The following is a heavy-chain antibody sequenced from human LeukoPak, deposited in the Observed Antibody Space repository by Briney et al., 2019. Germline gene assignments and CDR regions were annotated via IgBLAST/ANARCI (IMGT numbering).Heavy chain of an antibody. Sequence: GGSLRLSCVASGFIFSNSWMTWVRQAPGKGLEWVSSISSSSSYIYYADSVKGRFTISRDNAKNSLYLQMNSLRAEDTAVYYCARDRGVKTYYDFWSGFDAFDIWGQGTMVTVSS. CDR2: ISSSSSYI. J-gene: IGHJ3*02. CDR1: GFIFSNSW. D-gene: IGHD3-3*01. CDR3: ARDRGVKTYYDFWSGFDAFDI. V-gene: IGHV3-21*01.